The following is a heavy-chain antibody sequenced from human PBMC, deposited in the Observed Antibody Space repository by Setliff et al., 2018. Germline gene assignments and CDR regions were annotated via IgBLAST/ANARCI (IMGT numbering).Heavy chain of an antibody. CDR3: ATTTLGRYCSGGNCYFGY. Sequence: PSETLSLTCTVSGDSISSHFWTWIRQPPGKGLEWVGHIYYTGSTSYNASVKSRVTVSLDTSKNQFSLKLTSVTAADTAVYYCATTTLGRYCSGGNCYFGYWGQGTLVTVSS. CDR1: GDSISSHF. CDR2: IYYTGST. J-gene: IGHJ4*02. D-gene: IGHD2-15*01. V-gene: IGHV4-59*11.